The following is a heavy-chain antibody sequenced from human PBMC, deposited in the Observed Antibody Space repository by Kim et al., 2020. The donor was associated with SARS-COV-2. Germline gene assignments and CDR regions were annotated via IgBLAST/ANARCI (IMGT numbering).Heavy chain of an antibody. CDR1: GFTVSSNY. D-gene: IGHD5-12*01. Sequence: GGSLRLSCAASGFTVSSNYMSWVRQAPGKGLEWVSVIYSGGSTYYADSVKGRFTISRDNSKNTLYLQMNSLRAEDTAVYYCATKAGGGYNFPVLSYWGQGTLVTVSS. J-gene: IGHJ4*02. V-gene: IGHV3-53*01. CDR2: IYSGGST. CDR3: ATKAGGGYNFPVLSY.